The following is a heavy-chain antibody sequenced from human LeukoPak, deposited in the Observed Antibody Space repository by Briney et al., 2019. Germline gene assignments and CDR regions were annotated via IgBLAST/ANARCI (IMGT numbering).Heavy chain of an antibody. V-gene: IGHV3-23*01. CDR1: GFTFSSYA. J-gene: IGHJ3*02. CDR2: MSGSGGST. D-gene: IGHD5-12*01. Sequence: GGSLRLSCAASGFTFSSYAMSWVRQAPGKGLEWVSGMSGSGGSTYYAGSVKGRFTISRDNSKNTLYLQMNTLRAEDTAVYYCAKDREYSHVYDAFDIWGQGTLVTVSS. CDR3: AKDREYSHVYDAFDI.